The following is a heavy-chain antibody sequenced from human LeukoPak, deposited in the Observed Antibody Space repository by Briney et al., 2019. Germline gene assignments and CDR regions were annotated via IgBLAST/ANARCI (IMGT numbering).Heavy chain of an antibody. J-gene: IGHJ6*03. D-gene: IGHD6-13*01. Sequence: ASVKVSCKASGYTFTSYDINWVRQATGQGLDWMGWMNPNSGNTGYAQKFQGRVTMTRNTSISTAYMELSSLRSEDTAVYYCARGKRLIAAAGYYYYYYYMDVWGKGTTVTVSS. CDR2: MNPNSGNT. CDR1: GYTFTSYD. V-gene: IGHV1-8*01. CDR3: ARGKRLIAAAGYYYYYYYMDV.